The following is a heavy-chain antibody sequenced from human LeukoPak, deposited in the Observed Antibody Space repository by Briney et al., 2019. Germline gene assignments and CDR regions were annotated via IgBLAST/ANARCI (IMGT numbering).Heavy chain of an antibody. CDR3: ARRARNDYDVHWYFDL. Sequence: SETLSLTCPVSAASITTYYWSWIRQPPGKGLEWVGYIFYTGDTSYSPSLKSRVTISLDTSKNQFSLTLRSLTAADTAMYYCARRARNDYDVHWYFDLWGRGTPITVSS. D-gene: IGHD4-17*01. CDR1: AASITTYY. CDR2: IFYTGDT. J-gene: IGHJ2*01. V-gene: IGHV4-59*12.